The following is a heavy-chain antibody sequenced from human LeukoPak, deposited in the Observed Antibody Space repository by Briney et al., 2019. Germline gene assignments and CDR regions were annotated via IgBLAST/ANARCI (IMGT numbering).Heavy chain of an antibody. J-gene: IGHJ3*02. CDR1: GFTFSSYS. V-gene: IGHV3-21*01. CDR2: IGSSSSHI. CDR3: GRVGSGGTREDTLDI. Sequence: GGSLRLSCAASGFTFSSYSMNWVRQTPGKGLECVSSIGSSSSHIYYADSVKGRFTISRDNAKNSLYLQMNSLRAEDTAVYYCGRVGSGGTREDTLDIWGQGTMVTVSS. D-gene: IGHD1-26*01.